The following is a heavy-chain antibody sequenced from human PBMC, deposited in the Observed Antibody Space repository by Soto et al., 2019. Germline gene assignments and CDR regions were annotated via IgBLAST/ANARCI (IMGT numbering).Heavy chain of an antibody. D-gene: IGHD3-10*01. CDR1: GFSLSTSGVG. V-gene: IGHV2-5*02. CDR2: IYWDDDK. Sequence: QITLKASGHTLVKPTQPLTLTCTFSGFSLSTSGVGVGWIRQPPGKAMEWLALIYWDDDKRYSPSLKSRLTTTKDTSKNQVVLTMTNMDPVYTATYYCAHSVRGSGSPPYYYYGMDVWGQGTTVTVSS. CDR3: AHSVRGSGSPPYYYYGMDV. J-gene: IGHJ6*02.